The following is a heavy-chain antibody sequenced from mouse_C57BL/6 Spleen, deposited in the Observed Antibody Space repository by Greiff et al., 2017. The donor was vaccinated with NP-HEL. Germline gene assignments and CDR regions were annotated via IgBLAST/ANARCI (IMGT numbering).Heavy chain of an antibody. Sequence: QVQLQQSGAELVKPGASVKISCKASGYAFSSYWMNWVKQRPGKGLEWIGQIYPGDGDTNYNGKFKGKATLTADKSSSTAYMQLSSLTSEDSAVYFCARWITTVVAYYFDYWGQGTTLTVSS. CDR3: ARWITTVVAYYFDY. D-gene: IGHD1-1*01. CDR2: IYPGDGDT. J-gene: IGHJ2*01. CDR1: GYAFSSYW. V-gene: IGHV1-80*01.